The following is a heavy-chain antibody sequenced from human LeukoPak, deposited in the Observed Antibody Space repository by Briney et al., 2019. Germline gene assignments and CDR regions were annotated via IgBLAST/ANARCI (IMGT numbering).Heavy chain of an antibody. CDR2: IYYSGST. CDR3: AKSGKNWNDAFDI. J-gene: IGHJ3*02. D-gene: IGHD1-1*01. Sequence: SESLSLTCTVSGGSISSSKYYWGWIRQPPGKGLEWIGSIYYSGSTYYSPSLKSRVTISLDTSKNRFSLNLSSVTAADTAVYYFAKSGKNWNDAFDIWGQETMVTVSS. V-gene: IGHV4-39*07. CDR1: GGSISSSKYY.